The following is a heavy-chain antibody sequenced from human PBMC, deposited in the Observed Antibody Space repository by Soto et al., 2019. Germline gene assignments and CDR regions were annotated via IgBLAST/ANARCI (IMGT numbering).Heavy chain of an antibody. CDR1: GGSISSYY. Sequence: QVQLQESGPGLVKPSETLSLTCTVSGGSISSYYWSWIRQPPGKGLEWIGYIYYSGSTNYNPSLKSRVTISVDTSKNQFSLKLSSVTAADTAVYYCARHYDFWSGYSRGNWFDPWGQGTLDTVSS. J-gene: IGHJ5*02. V-gene: IGHV4-59*01. CDR3: ARHYDFWSGYSRGNWFDP. CDR2: IYYSGST. D-gene: IGHD3-3*01.